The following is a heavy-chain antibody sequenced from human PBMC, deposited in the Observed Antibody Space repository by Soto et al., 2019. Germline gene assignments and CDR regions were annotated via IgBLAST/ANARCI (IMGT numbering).Heavy chain of an antibody. CDR3: ARDTYYYGSGSYSP. CDR2: ISGSGGST. Sequence: PVGSLRLSCAASGFTFSSYAMSWVRQAPGKGLEWVSAISGSGGSTYYADSVKGRFTISRDNSKNTLYLQMNSLRAEDTAVYYCARDTYYYGSGSYSPWGQGTLVTVSS. V-gene: IGHV3-23*01. D-gene: IGHD3-10*01. CDR1: GFTFSSYA. J-gene: IGHJ5*02.